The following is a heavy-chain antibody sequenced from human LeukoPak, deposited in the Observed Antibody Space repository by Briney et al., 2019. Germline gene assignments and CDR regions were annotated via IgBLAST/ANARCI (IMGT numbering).Heavy chain of an antibody. J-gene: IGHJ5*02. D-gene: IGHD6-13*01. CDR3: ARGIAAAGMDWFDP. CDR1: GGTFSSYA. Sequence: SVKVSCKASGGTFSSYAISWVRQAPGQGLEWMGGIIPIFGTANYAQKFQGRVTITADESTSTAYMELSSLRSEDTAVYYCARGIAAAGMDWFDPWGQGTLVTVSS. CDR2: IIPIFGTA. V-gene: IGHV1-69*13.